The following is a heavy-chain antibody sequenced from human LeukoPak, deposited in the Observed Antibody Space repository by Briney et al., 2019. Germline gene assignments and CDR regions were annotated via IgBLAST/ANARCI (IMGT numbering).Heavy chain of an antibody. D-gene: IGHD3-22*01. CDR2: IIPILGIA. Sequence: ASVKVSCKASGGTFSSYAISWVRQAPGQGLEWMGRIIPILGIANYAQKFQGRVTITADKPTSTAYMELSSLRSEDTAVYYCARTKYYYDSSGRGDIWGQGTMVTVSS. V-gene: IGHV1-69*04. CDR1: GGTFSSYA. J-gene: IGHJ3*02. CDR3: ARTKYYYDSSGRGDI.